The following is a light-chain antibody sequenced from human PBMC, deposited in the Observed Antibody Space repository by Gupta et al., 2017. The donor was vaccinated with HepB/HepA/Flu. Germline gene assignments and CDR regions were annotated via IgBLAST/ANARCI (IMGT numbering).Light chain of an antibody. CDR1: RLRNSF. CDR2: SEN. Sequence: SSELTQDPAVSASWGQTVRLTCQGDRLRNSFANWYQQKAGQAPVLVLESENSRPSGIPDRFSGSRSGKIASLTITGAQSEDEADYYCHSRDSSNIRSPFGGGTKLTVL. CDR3: HSRDSSNIRSP. V-gene: IGLV3-19*01. J-gene: IGLJ2*01.